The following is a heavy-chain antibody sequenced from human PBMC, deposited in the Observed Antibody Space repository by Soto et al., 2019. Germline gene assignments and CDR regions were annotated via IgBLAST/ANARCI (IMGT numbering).Heavy chain of an antibody. V-gene: IGHV4-39*01. CDR3: ARLSRSSWYRAYYYGMDV. Sequence: PSETLSLTCTVSGGSISSSSYYWGWIRQPPGKGLEWIGSIYYSGSTYYNPSLKSRVTISVDTSKNQFSLKLSSVTAADTAAYYCARLSRSSWYRAYYYGMDVWGQGTTVTVSS. CDR2: IYYSGST. CDR1: GGSISSSSYY. J-gene: IGHJ6*02. D-gene: IGHD6-13*01.